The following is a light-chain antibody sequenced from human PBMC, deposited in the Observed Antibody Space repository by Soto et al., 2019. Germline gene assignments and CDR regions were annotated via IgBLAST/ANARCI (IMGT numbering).Light chain of an antibody. Sequence: DIVMTQSPLSLPVTPGEPASISCRSSQSLLHSNGYNYLDWYLQKPGQSPQLLIYSGSNRASGVPDRFSGSGSGIDFTLKISRVEAEDVGVYYCMQALQTPSTFGQGTRLEIK. V-gene: IGKV2-28*01. CDR1: QSLLHSNGYNY. J-gene: IGKJ5*01. CDR2: SGS. CDR3: MQALQTPST.